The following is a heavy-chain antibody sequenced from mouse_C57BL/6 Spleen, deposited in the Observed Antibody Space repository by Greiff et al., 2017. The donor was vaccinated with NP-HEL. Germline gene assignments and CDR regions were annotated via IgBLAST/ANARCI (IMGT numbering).Heavy chain of an antibody. CDR2: IYPGSGST. D-gene: IGHD1-1*01. J-gene: IGHJ3*01. Sequence: QVQLQQPGAELVKPGASVKMSCKASGYTFTSYWITWVKQRPGQGLEWIGDIYPGSGSTNYIEKFKSKATLTVDTSSSTAYMQLSSLTSEDSAVHYCAREGYYGSRAFAYWGQGTLVTVSA. CDR1: GYTFTSYW. V-gene: IGHV1-55*01. CDR3: AREGYYGSRAFAY.